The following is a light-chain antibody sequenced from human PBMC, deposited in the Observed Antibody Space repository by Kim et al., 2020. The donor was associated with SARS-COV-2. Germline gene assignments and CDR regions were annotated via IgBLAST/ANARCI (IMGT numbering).Light chain of an antibody. CDR3: QVWDSSSVV. V-gene: IGLV3-21*04. CDR1: NIGSKS. J-gene: IGLJ2*01. Sequence: SVAPGKAARNIGGGNNIGSKSVQWYQKKRGQAPVLVIYYDSDQLSGIPERFSGSNSGNTATLTISRGEAGDEADYYCQVWDSSSVVFGGGTQRTVL. CDR2: YDS.